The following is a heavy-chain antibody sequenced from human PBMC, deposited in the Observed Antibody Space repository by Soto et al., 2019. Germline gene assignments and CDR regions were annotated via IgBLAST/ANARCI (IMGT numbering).Heavy chain of an antibody. D-gene: IGHD2-15*01. CDR2: IYHSGST. V-gene: IGHV4-30-2*01. Sequence: QLQLPESGSGLVKPSQTLSLTCAVSGGSISSGGYSWNWIRQPPGKRLEWIGYIYHSGSTYNSPSPTSRVTIAVDRSTNQFSLKLSSVTAAYTAVYYCARGLEVIAATPQWDYWGQGPLVTVSS. CDR3: ARGLEVIAATPQWDY. J-gene: IGHJ4*02. CDR1: GGSISSGGYS.